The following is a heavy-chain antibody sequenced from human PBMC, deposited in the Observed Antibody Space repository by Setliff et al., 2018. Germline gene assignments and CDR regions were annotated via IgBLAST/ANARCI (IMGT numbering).Heavy chain of an antibody. Sequence: PGGSLRLSCAASGFTFSSYSMNWVRQAPGKGLEWVSSISSNSLYMYYADSVKGRFSISRENAMNSLYLQMNSLRADDTAVYYCARQRYYDTTGKAFDIWGQGTMVTVSS. CDR3: ARQRYYDTTGKAFDI. D-gene: IGHD3-22*01. J-gene: IGHJ3*02. CDR2: ISSNSLYM. V-gene: IGHV3-21*01. CDR1: GFTFSSYS.